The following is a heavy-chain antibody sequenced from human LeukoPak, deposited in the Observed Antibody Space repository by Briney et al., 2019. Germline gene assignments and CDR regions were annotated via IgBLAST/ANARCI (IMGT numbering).Heavy chain of an antibody. CDR2: IYTSGST. Sequence: PSQTLSLTCTVSGDSISSGSYYWNWIRQPAGKGLEWIGRIYTSGSTHYNPSLKRRVTISVDTSKNQFSLKLNSVTAADTAVYYCARTGGDYSYYFDSWARELWSPSPQ. J-gene: IGHJ4*02. D-gene: IGHD4-17*01. CDR3: ARTGGDYSYYFDS. V-gene: IGHV4-61*02. CDR1: GDSISSGSYY.